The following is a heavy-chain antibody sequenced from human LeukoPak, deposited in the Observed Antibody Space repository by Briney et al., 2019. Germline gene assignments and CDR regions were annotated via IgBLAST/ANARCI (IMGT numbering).Heavy chain of an antibody. Sequence: ASVKVSCKASGYTFTSYDINWVRQATGQGLEWMGWINPNNGGKNYAQKFQGRVTMTRDTSISTAYMELSRLRSDDTAVYYCARGGGYCSGGSCYLNWFDPWGQGTLVTVSS. J-gene: IGHJ5*02. CDR1: GYTFTSYD. CDR3: ARGGGYCSGGSCYLNWFDP. D-gene: IGHD2-15*01. CDR2: INPNNGGK. V-gene: IGHV1-2*02.